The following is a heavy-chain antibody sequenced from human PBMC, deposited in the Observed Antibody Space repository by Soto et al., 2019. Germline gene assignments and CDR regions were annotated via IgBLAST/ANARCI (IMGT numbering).Heavy chain of an antibody. J-gene: IGHJ3*02. Sequence: GGSLRLSCAASGFTFSSYAMSWVRQAPGKGLEWVSSISSSSSYIYYADSVKGRFTISRDNSKNTLYLQMNSLRAEDTAVYYCAKDRRATNPYDAFDIWGQGTMVTVSS. CDR3: AKDRRATNPYDAFDI. CDR1: GFTFSSYA. V-gene: IGHV3-23*01. D-gene: IGHD1-26*01. CDR2: ISSSSSYI.